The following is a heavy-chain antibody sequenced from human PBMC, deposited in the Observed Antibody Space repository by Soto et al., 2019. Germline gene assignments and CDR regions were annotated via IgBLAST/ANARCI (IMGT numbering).Heavy chain of an antibody. CDR1: GFTFSSYG. CDR2: ISYDGSNK. CDR3: AKDKYFDL. Sequence: QVQLVESGGGVVQPGRSLRLSCAASGFTFSSYGMRWVRQAPGKGLEWVAVISYDGSNKYYADSVKGRFTISRDNSKNTLYLQMNSLRAEDTAVYYCAKDKYFDLWGRGTLVTVSS. V-gene: IGHV3-30*18. J-gene: IGHJ2*01.